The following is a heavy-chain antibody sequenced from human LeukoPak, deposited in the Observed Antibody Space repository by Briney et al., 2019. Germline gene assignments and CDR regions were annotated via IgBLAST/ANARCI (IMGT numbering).Heavy chain of an antibody. CDR3: ARSHHMQLTQFDY. Sequence: ALVKVSCKASGYTFTGYYMHWVRQAPGQGLEWMGWINPNSGGTNYAQKFQGWVTMTRDTSISTAYMELSRLRSDDTAVYYCARSHHMQLTQFDYWGQGTLVTVSS. CDR2: INPNSGGT. CDR1: GYTFTGYY. D-gene: IGHD4/OR15-4a*01. V-gene: IGHV1-2*04. J-gene: IGHJ4*02.